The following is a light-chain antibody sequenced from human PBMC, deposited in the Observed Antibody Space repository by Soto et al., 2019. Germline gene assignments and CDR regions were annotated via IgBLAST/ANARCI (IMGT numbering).Light chain of an antibody. CDR1: SSDVGGHNY. J-gene: IGLJ2*01. V-gene: IGLV2-8*01. Sequence: QAVVTQPPSASGSPGQSVTISCSGISSDVGGHNYVSWYQQHPGKAPKLMIYEVSKRPSGVPDRFSGSKSGNTASLTVSGLQAEDEADYYCSSYAGSNSVVFGGGTQLTVL. CDR3: SSYAGSNSVV. CDR2: EVS.